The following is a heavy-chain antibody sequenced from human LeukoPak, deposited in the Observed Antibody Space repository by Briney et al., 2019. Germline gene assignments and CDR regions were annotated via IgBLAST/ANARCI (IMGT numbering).Heavy chain of an antibody. CDR2: ISSSGGST. CDR3: AKTVWQQLKYFQH. Sequence: PGGSLRLSCAASGFTFSSYAMSWVRQAPGKGLEWVSAISSSGGSTYYADSVKGRFTISRDNSKNTLYLQMNSLRAEDTAVYYCAKTVWQQLKYFQHWGQGTLVTVSS. J-gene: IGHJ1*01. CDR1: GFTFSSYA. V-gene: IGHV3-23*01. D-gene: IGHD6-13*01.